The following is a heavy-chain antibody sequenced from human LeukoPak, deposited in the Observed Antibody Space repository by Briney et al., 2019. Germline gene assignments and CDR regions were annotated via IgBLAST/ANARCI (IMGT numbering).Heavy chain of an antibody. Sequence: ASVKVSCKASGYTFTSYYMHWVRQAPGQGLEWMGLINPSGGSTSYAQKFQGRVTMTRDMSTSTVYMELSSLRSEDTAVYYCARSGGVDYYYYYMDVWGKGTTVTVSS. V-gene: IGHV1-46*01. CDR3: ARSGGVDYYYYYMDV. J-gene: IGHJ6*03. D-gene: IGHD2-8*02. CDR1: GYTFTSYY. CDR2: INPSGGST.